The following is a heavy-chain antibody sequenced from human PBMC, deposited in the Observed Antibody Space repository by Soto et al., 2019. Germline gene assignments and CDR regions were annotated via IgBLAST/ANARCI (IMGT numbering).Heavy chain of an antibody. D-gene: IGHD2-15*01. CDR2: ISAYNGNT. V-gene: IGHV1-18*01. CDR1: GYTFTSYG. CDR3: ARIASLDIVVVVAATPRSLDAFDI. Sequence: QVQLVQSGAEVKKPGASVKVSCKDSGYTFTSYGISWVRQAPGQGLEWMGWISAYNGNTNYAQKLQGRVTMTTDTSTSTAYMELRSLRSDDTAVYYCARIASLDIVVVVAATPRSLDAFDIWGQGTMVTVSS. J-gene: IGHJ3*02.